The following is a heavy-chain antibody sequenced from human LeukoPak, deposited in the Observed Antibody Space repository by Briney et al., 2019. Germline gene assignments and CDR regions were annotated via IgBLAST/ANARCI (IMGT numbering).Heavy chain of an antibody. CDR3: ARESTYYDFWSGYSQYWFDP. J-gene: IGHJ5*02. Sequence: ASVKVSCKASGYTFTSYAMHWVRQPPGQRLEWMGWINAGKGNTKYSQKFKGRVTITRDTSASTAYMELSSLRSEDTAVYYCARESTYYDFWSGYSQYWFDPWGQGTLVTVSS. CDR1: GYTFTSYA. V-gene: IGHV1-3*01. CDR2: INAGKGNT. D-gene: IGHD3-3*01.